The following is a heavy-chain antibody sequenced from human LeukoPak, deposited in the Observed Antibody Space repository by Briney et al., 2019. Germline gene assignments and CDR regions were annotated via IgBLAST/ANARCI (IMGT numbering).Heavy chain of an antibody. J-gene: IGHJ4*02. D-gene: IGHD6-19*01. CDR3: ARKVAAPDY. CDR2: ISGGGGST. V-gene: IGHV3-23*01. CDR1: GFTFNSYA. Sequence: GGSLRLSCAASGFTFNSYAMSWVRQAPEKGLQWVSAISGGGGSTYYADSVKGRFTISRDNSKNTLYLQMNSLRAEDTAVYYCARKVAAPDYWGQGTLVTVSS.